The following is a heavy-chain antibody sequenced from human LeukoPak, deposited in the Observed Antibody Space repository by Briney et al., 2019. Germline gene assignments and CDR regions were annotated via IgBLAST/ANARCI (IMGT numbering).Heavy chain of an antibody. D-gene: IGHD3-22*01. CDR1: GGSISSYY. CDR3: ARDSGYIY. Sequence: PSETLSLTCTVSGGSISSYYWSWIRQPPGKGLEWIGSIYFSGSTYYNPSLKSRVTISVDTSKNQFSLKLSSVTAADTAVYYCARDSGYIYWGQGTLVTVSS. V-gene: IGHV4-59*12. J-gene: IGHJ4*02. CDR2: IYFSGST.